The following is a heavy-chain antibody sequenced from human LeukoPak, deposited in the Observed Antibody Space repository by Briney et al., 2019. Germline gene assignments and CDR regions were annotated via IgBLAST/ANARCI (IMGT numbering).Heavy chain of an antibody. CDR1: GFTFDDYA. Sequence: PGGSLRLSCAASGFTFDDYAMHWVRQAPGKGLEWVSVISGDGGSTYYADSVKGRFTISRDNSKNSLYLQMNSLRTEDTALYYCAKDILSYGTYGMDVWGQGTTVTVSS. CDR2: ISGDGGST. J-gene: IGHJ6*02. D-gene: IGHD1-14*01. CDR3: AKDILSYGTYGMDV. V-gene: IGHV3-43*02.